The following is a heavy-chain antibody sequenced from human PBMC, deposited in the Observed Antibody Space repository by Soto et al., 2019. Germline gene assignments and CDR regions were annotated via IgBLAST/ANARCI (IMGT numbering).Heavy chain of an antibody. V-gene: IGHV1-69*05. Sequence: SVKVSCKASGYTFTSYGISWVRQAPGQGLEWMGGIIPIFGTANYAQKFQGRVTITRDTSASTAYMELSSLRSEDTAVYYCARGLNGYLHYFDYWGQGTPVTVSS. CDR2: IIPIFGTA. J-gene: IGHJ4*02. CDR1: GYTFTSYG. D-gene: IGHD5-18*01. CDR3: ARGLNGYLHYFDY.